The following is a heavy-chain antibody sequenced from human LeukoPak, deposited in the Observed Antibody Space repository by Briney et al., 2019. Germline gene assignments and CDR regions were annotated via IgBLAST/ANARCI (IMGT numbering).Heavy chain of an antibody. CDR1: GGSFSGYY. CDR3: ARGIPPGIVVVPAARNWFDP. J-gene: IGHJ5*02. Sequence: SETLSLTCAVYGGSFSGYYWSWIRQPPGKGLEWIGEINHSGSTNYNPSLKSRVTIPVDTSKNQFSLKLSSVTAADTAVYYCARGIPPGIVVVPAARNWFDPWGQGTLVTVSS. D-gene: IGHD2-2*01. V-gene: IGHV4-34*01. CDR2: INHSGST.